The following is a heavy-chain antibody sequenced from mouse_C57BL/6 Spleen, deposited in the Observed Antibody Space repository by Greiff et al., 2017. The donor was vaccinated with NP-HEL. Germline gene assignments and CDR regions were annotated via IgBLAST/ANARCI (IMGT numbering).Heavy chain of an antibody. Sequence: EVQRVESEGGLVQPGSSMKLSCTASGFTFSDYYMAWVRQVPEKGLEWVANINYDGSSTYYLDSLKSRFIISRDNAKNILYLQMSSLKSEDTATYYCAREGDSNCFDYWGQGTTLTVSS. J-gene: IGHJ2*01. CDR3: AREGDSNCFDY. CDR2: INYDGSST. V-gene: IGHV5-16*01. CDR1: GFTFSDYY. D-gene: IGHD2-5*01.